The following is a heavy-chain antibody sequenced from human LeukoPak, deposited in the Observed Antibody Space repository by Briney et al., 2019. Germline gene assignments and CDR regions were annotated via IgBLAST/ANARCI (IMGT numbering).Heavy chain of an antibody. CDR2: IIQDGSVK. CDR3: ARIGYSSSSLDF. CDR1: GFTFTNYW. J-gene: IGHJ4*02. V-gene: IGHV3-7*03. Sequence: GGSLRLSCAASGFTFTNYWMTWVRQAPGKGLEWVANIIQDGSVKYYVDSVKGRFTISRDNAKNSLYLQMNSLRAEDTAVYNCARIGYSSSSLDFWGRGTLVTVSS. D-gene: IGHD6-6*01.